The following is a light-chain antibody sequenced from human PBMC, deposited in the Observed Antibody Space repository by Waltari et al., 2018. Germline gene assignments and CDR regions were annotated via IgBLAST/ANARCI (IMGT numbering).Light chain of an antibody. Sequence: QSALTQPASVSGSPGQSITISCTGTRSDVGRYNYVAWYQQYPGKAPKLMISEVSNRPSGISNRFSGSKSGNTASRTISGLQAEDEAYYYCSSYTGRSTLLYVFGTGTKVTVL. CDR1: RSDVGRYNY. V-gene: IGLV2-14*01. CDR3: SSYTGRSTLLYV. CDR2: EVS. J-gene: IGLJ1*01.